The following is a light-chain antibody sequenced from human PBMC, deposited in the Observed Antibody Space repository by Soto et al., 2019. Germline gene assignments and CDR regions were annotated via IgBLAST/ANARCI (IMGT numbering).Light chain of an antibody. CDR3: QQYNNWPLGT. V-gene: IGKV3-15*01. J-gene: IGKJ1*01. CDR2: GAS. CDR1: QSVSSY. Sequence: EIVLTQSPGTLSLSPGERATLSCRASQSVSSYLAWYQHKPGQAPRLLIYGASTRATGIPARFSGSGSGTEFTLTISSLQSEDFAVYYCQQYNNWPLGTFGQGTKVDIK.